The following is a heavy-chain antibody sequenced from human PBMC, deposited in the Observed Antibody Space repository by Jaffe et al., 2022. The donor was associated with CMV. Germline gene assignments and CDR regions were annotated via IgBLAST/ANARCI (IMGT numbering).Heavy chain of an antibody. J-gene: IGHJ6*03. Sequence: QVQLVESGGGLVKPGGSLRLSCAASGFTFSDYYMSWIRQAPGKGLEWVSYISSSSSYTNYADSVKGRFTISRDNAKNSLYLQMNSLRAEDTAVYYCARARVRGVITVYYYMDVWGKGTTVTVSS. CDR1: GFTFSDYY. CDR3: ARARVRGVITVYYYMDV. D-gene: IGHD3-10*01. V-gene: IGHV3-11*06. CDR2: ISSSSSYT.